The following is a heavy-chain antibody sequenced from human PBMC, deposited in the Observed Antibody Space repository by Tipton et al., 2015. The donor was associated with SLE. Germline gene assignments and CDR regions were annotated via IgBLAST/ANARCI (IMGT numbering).Heavy chain of an antibody. Sequence: TLSLTCTVSGGSVSSSSYYWDWIRQPPGKGLEWIGTIYYSGSTFYNPSLKSRVTISVDTSRNHFSLKLNSVTAADTAVYYCVRINSGASRLFDYWGQGMLVAVSS. CDR2: IYYSGST. D-gene: IGHD1-26*01. CDR3: VRINSGASRLFDY. J-gene: IGHJ4*02. CDR1: GGSVSSSSYY. V-gene: IGHV4-39*02.